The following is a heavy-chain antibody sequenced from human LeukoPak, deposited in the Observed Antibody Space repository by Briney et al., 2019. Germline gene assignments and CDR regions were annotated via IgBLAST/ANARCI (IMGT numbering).Heavy chain of an antibody. CDR3: ASRAGTNYYYYMDV. Sequence: SETLSLTCTVSGGSISSSSYYWGWIRQPPGKGLEWIGSIYYSGSTYYNPSLKSRVTISVDTSKNQFSLKLSSVTAADTAVYYCASRAGTNYYYYMDVWGKGTTVTVSS. D-gene: IGHD6-19*01. CDR1: GGSISSSSYY. CDR2: IYYSGST. V-gene: IGHV4-39*07. J-gene: IGHJ6*03.